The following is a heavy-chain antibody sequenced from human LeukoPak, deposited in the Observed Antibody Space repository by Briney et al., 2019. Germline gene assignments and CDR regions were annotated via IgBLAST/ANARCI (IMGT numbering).Heavy chain of an antibody. J-gene: IGHJ4*02. CDR2: INPNSGVT. CDR1: GYSFTDHY. CDR3: ARGQQLATYYFDY. V-gene: IGHV1-2*02. Sequence: ASVKVSCKASGYSFTDHYIHWLRQAPGQRLEWMGWINPNSGVTNSAQKFQDRLTMTRDTSITTAYLELSRLRSDDTAVYYCARGQQLATYYFDYWGQGTLVTVSS. D-gene: IGHD6-13*01.